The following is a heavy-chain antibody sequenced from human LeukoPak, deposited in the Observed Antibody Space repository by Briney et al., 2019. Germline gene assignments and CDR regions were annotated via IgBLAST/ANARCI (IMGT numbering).Heavy chain of an antibody. CDR2: ISYDGSNK. CDR1: GFTFSSYA. Sequence: GGSLRLSCAASGFTFSSYAMHWVRQAPGKGLEWVAVISYDGSNKYCADSVKGRFTISRDNSKNTLYLQMNSLRAEDTAVYYCAREFSSSWSFDYWGQGTLVTVSS. D-gene: IGHD6-13*01. CDR3: AREFSSSWSFDY. J-gene: IGHJ4*02. V-gene: IGHV3-30-3*01.